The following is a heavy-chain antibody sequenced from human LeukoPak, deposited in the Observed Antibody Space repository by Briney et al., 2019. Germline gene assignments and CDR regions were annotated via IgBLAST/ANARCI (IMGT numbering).Heavy chain of an antibody. Sequence: SETLSLTCAVYGGSFSGYYWSWNRQPPGKGLEWIGEINHSGSTNYNPSLKSRVTISVDTSKNQFSLKLSSVTAADTAVYYCARHGLLWFGEFAYYFDYWGQGTLVTVSS. CDR3: ARHGLLWFGEFAYYFDY. CDR1: GGSFSGYY. V-gene: IGHV4-34*01. CDR2: INHSGST. J-gene: IGHJ4*02. D-gene: IGHD3-10*01.